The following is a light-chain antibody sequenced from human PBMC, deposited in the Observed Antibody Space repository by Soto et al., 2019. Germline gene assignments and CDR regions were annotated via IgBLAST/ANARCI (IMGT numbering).Light chain of an antibody. CDR3: HQYFNTPYT. CDR2: AAF. Sequence: DIQMTQSPSSLSASVGDRVTITCRASQGINNWLAWYQQKPEKAPKSLIYAAFTLQTGVPSRFSGSGSGTDFTLTISSLQPEDVALYYCHQYFNTPYTFGQGTKLEIK. J-gene: IGKJ2*01. CDR1: QGINNW. V-gene: IGKV1D-16*01.